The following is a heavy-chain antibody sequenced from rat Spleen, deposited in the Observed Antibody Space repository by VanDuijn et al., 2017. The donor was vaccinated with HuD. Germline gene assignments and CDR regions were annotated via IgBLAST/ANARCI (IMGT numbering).Heavy chain of an antibody. CDR1: GFTFSDYY. CDR2: ISYDGSST. V-gene: IGHV5-29*01. CDR3: ARYNNGFAY. D-gene: IGHD1-10*01. Sequence: EVQLVESDGGLVQPGRSLKLSCAASGFTFSDYYMAWVRQAPTKGLEWVATISYDGSSTYYRDSLKGRFTISRDNAKSNLYLQMDSLRSEDTATYYCARYNNGFAYWGQGILVTVSS. J-gene: IGHJ3*01.